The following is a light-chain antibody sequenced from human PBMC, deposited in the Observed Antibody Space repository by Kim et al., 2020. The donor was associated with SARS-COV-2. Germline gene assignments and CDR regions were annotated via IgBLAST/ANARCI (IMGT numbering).Light chain of an antibody. Sequence: QSALTQPASVSGSPGQSITISCAGTGSDVGGFDYVSWYQQHPGKAPKLMIYDVTKRPSGVSNHFSGSRSGNTASLTISGLQAEDEADYYCSSYTGSSTYVFGTGTKVTVL. V-gene: IGLV2-14*01. CDR1: GSDVGGFDY. J-gene: IGLJ1*01. CDR3: SSYTGSSTYV. CDR2: DVT.